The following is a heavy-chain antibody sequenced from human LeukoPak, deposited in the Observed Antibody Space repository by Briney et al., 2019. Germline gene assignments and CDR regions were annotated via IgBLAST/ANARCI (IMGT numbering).Heavy chain of an antibody. J-gene: IGHJ4*02. Sequence: GGSLRLSCPASGFTFSSYAMSWVRQAPGKGLEWVSAISGSGGSTYYADSVKGRLTISRDNSKNTLYLQMNSLRAEDTAVYYCAKAGPNYYDSSGYSYFDYWGQGTLVTVSS. CDR2: ISGSGGST. CDR1: GFTFSSYA. D-gene: IGHD3-22*01. CDR3: AKAGPNYYDSSGYSYFDY. V-gene: IGHV3-23*01.